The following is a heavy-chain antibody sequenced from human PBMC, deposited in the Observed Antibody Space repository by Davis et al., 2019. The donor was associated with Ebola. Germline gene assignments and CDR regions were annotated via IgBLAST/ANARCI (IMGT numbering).Heavy chain of an antibody. CDR2: INPSGGTT. Sequence: ASVKVSCKASGYTFTSYYIHWVRQAPGQGLDWMGTINPSGGTTTYAQRFQGRLTVTSDTSTSTVYLELTSLRSEDSAVYYCARTYSFALDYYGMDVWGQGTPVTVSS. V-gene: IGHV1-46*01. CDR3: ARTYSFALDYYGMDV. CDR1: GYTFTSYY. J-gene: IGHJ6*02. D-gene: IGHD5-18*01.